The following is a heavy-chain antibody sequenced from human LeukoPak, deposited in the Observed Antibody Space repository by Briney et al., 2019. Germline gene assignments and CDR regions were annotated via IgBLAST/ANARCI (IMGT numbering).Heavy chain of an antibody. D-gene: IGHD4-23*01. Sequence: SETLSLTCTVSGGSITSFSYYWGWIRQPPGKGLEWIGNIYYSDNTSYNPALKGRVTISVDTAKNEFSLKLTSVTAADTAVYYCARQGRTPESAYYYYYMDVWGKGTTVTVSS. CDR3: ARQGRTPESAYYYYYMDV. V-gene: IGHV4-39*01. CDR2: IYYSDNT. CDR1: GGSITSFSYY. J-gene: IGHJ6*03.